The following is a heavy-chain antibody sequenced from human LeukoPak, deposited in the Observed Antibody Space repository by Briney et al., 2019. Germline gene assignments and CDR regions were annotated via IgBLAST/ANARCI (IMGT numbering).Heavy chain of an antibody. Sequence: GESLKISCKGSGYNFTSYWIGWVRQMPGKGLEWMGIIYPGDSDTRYSPSFQAQVTISADKSISTAYLQWSRLKASDTAVYYCARLVEVARRLDYWGQGTPVIVSS. V-gene: IGHV5-51*01. J-gene: IGHJ4*02. CDR1: GYNFTSYW. CDR3: ARLVEVARRLDY. D-gene: IGHD6-19*01. CDR2: IYPGDSDT.